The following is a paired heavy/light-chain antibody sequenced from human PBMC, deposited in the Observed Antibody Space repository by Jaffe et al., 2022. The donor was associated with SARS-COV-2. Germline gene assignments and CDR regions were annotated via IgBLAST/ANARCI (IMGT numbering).Heavy chain of an antibody. CDR2: IYYDGSKE. J-gene: IGHJ5*01. CDR1: GFTFSSYG. D-gene: IGHD3-16*01. Sequence: QVHLVESGGGVVQPGRSLRLSCAASGFTFSSYGMHWVRQAPGKGLEWVALIYYDGSKEYYADSVKGRFTISRDNSKNTLYLQMHSLTAEDTAIFYCARETGTVMIQTNWFDSWGQGTLVTVSS. V-gene: IGHV3-33*01. CDR3: ARETGTVMIQTNWFDS.
Light chain of an antibody. V-gene: IGLV1-44*01. Sequence: QSVLTQPPSASGTPGQRVTISCSGSSSNIGSNTVNWYQQFPGTAPKLLIYSNNQRPSGVPDRFSGSKSGTSASLAISGLQSEDEADYYCAAWDDGLNGWVFGGGTKQTVL. J-gene: IGLJ3*02. CDR3: AAWDDGLNGWV. CDR2: SNN. CDR1: SSNIGSNT.